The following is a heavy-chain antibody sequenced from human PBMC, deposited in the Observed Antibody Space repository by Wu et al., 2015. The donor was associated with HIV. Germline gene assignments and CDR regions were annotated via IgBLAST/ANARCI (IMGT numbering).Heavy chain of an antibody. J-gene: IGHJ6*02. CDR1: GDTLSTYA. CDR2: IIPIFGTT. CDR3: ARNVVGSIGGGYTYYGMDV. V-gene: IGHV1-69*13. Sequence: QDQLVQSGAEVKKPGSSVKVSCKASGDTLSTYAVSWVRQAPGQGLEWMGRIIPIFGTTDYAQSFQGRLTITAGESTNTVYMELSSLRPDDTAVYYCARNVVGSIGGGYTYYGMDVWGQGTTVTVSS. D-gene: IGHD2-15*01.